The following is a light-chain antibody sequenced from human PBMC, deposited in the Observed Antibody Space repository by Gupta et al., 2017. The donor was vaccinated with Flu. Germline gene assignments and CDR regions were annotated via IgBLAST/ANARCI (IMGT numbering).Light chain of an antibody. Sequence: GLTARSTCRGSNIGSKRVHWYQQRPGQAPVLVVHYEIDRPSGIAERFSGSNSWNKATLTISSVEAGDEADDFCQVWNSSCDRGVFGGGTKLTVL. V-gene: IGLV3-21*01. CDR2: YEI. CDR1: NIGSKR. J-gene: IGLJ2*01. CDR3: QVWNSSCDRGV.